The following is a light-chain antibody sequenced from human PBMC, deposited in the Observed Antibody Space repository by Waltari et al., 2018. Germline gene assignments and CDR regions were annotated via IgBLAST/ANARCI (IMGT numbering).Light chain of an antibody. CDR1: QSIGKY. CDR3: QNHERLPAT. CDR2: AAS. Sequence: EIVLTQSPGTLSLSPGERATLSCRASQSIGKYLVWYQQKPGQAPRLLIYAASSRATGVPDRFSGSGSGTDFSLTISRLEPEDFAVYYCQNHERLPATFGLGTKVEIK. V-gene: IGKV3-20*01. J-gene: IGKJ1*01.